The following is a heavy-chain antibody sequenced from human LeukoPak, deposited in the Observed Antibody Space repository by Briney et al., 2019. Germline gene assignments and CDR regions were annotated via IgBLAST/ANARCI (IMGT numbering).Heavy chain of an antibody. V-gene: IGHV3-15*01. CDR3: STDRPQGRGWYY. D-gene: IGHD2-15*01. CDR1: GFTFTDAW. Sequence: GGSLRLSCAPSGFTFTDAWMTWVRQAPGKGLEWVGRIKSKTDGGTTDYAAPVKGRFTISRDDSENTLYLQMNSLKTEDTAVDFCSTDRPQGRGWYYWGQGTLVTVSS. CDR2: IKSKTDGGTT. J-gene: IGHJ4*02.